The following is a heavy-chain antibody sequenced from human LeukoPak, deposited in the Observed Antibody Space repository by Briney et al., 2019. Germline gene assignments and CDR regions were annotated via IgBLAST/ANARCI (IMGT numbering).Heavy chain of an antibody. D-gene: IGHD5-12*01. CDR3: ARVGYDFQFDP. CDR1: GFTFSTYS. Sequence: GGSLRLSCAASGFTFSTYSMNWVRQAPGKGLEWVSSISSSSRYIYYADSVKGRFTISRDNAKNSLYLQMSSLRAEDTAVYYCARVGYDFQFDPWGQGTLVTVSS. J-gene: IGHJ5*02. V-gene: IGHV3-21*04. CDR2: ISSSSRYI.